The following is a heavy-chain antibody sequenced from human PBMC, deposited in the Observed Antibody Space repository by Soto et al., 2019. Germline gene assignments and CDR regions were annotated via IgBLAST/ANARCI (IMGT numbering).Heavy chain of an antibody. CDR3: AKVSPMGYFFDF. V-gene: IGHV3-30-3*01. CDR2: ISYDGSNK. Sequence: WGSLRLSCAASGFAFSTYSIHWCRQAPVRGLEWVAVISYDGSNKFYADSVKGRFTISRDNSKNTLYLEMNSLRGEDTAVYYCAKVSPMGYFFDFWGQGTLVTVSS. CDR1: GFAFSTYS. J-gene: IGHJ4*02.